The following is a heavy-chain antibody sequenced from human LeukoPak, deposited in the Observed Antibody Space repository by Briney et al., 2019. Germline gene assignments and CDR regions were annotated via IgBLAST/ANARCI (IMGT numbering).Heavy chain of an antibody. V-gene: IGHV3-74*01. CDR2: INSDGSST. D-gene: IGHD2-2*01. CDR1: GFTFSSYA. Sequence: GGSLRLSCAASGFTFSSYAMSWVRQAPGKGLVWVSRINSDGSSTSYADSVKGRFTISRDNAKNTLYLQMNSLRAEDTAVYYCARRVVVPAAPYYFDYWGRGTLVTVSS. CDR3: ARRVVVPAAPYYFDY. J-gene: IGHJ4*02.